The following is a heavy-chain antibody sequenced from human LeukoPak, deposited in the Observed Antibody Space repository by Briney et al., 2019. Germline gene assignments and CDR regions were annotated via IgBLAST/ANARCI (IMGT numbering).Heavy chain of an antibody. CDR2: INADGSTT. Sequence: GGSLRLSCAASGFTFSSYWMHWVRQAPGEWLVWVSRINADGSTTTYADSVKGRFTISRDNAKNTLYLQMNSLRAEDTAVYYCARIPAAGTDFDYWGQGTLVTVSS. D-gene: IGHD6-13*01. CDR3: ARIPAAGTDFDY. J-gene: IGHJ4*02. CDR1: GFTFSSYW. V-gene: IGHV3-74*01.